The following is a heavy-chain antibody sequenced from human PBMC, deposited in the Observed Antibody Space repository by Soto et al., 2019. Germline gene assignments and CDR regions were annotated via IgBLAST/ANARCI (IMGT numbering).Heavy chain of an antibody. Sequence: EVQLVESGGGLVQPGGSLRLSCAASGFTVSSNYMSWVRQAPGKGLEWVSVIYSGGSTYYADSVKGRFTISRDNSKNTLYLQMNSLRAEDTAVYYCARISCSSTSCPEYYFDYWGQGTLVTVS. D-gene: IGHD2-2*01. CDR3: ARISCSSTSCPEYYFDY. V-gene: IGHV3-66*01. J-gene: IGHJ4*02. CDR2: IYSGGST. CDR1: GFTVSSNY.